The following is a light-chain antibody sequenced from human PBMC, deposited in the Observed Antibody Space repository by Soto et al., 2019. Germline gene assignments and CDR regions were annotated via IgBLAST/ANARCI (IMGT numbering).Light chain of an antibody. CDR2: RAS. CDR3: LQYHNLWA. V-gene: IGKV3-15*01. CDR1: QNIYSN. J-gene: IGKJ1*01. Sequence: IVMTQSPATLSVPPGERVTLSCRASQNIYSNIAWYQQRPGQAPRLLIYRASTRATGVPARFSGSGSGTDFTLTISSLQSEDFTVYSCLQYHNLWAFGQGTKVDIK.